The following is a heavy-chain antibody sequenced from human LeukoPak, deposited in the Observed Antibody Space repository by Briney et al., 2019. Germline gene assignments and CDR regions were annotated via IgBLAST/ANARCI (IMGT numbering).Heavy chain of an antibody. V-gene: IGHV5-51*01. J-gene: IGHJ6*02. D-gene: IGHD3-16*01. CDR3: ARLGPWGWAIDYYYGMDV. Sequence: GESLKISCKGSGYSFTSYWIGWVRQMPGKGLEWMGIIYPGDSDTRYSPSFQGQVTISADKSISTAYLQWSSLKASDTAMYHCARLGPWGWAIDYYYGMDVWGQGTTVTVSS. CDR2: IYPGDSDT. CDR1: GYSFTSYW.